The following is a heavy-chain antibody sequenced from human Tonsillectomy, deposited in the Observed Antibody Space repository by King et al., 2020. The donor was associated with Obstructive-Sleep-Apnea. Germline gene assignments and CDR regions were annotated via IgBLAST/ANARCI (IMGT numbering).Heavy chain of an antibody. CDR1: GGSISSSSYY. J-gene: IGHJ4*02. V-gene: IGHV4-39*07. CDR3: ARDLPRRDGYNYDY. D-gene: IGHD5-24*01. CDR2: IYYSGST. Sequence: LQLQESGPGLVKPSETLSLTCTVSGGSISSSSYYWGWIRQPPGKGLEWIGSIYYSGSTYYNPSLKSRVTISVDTSKNQFSLKLSSVTAADTAVYYCARDLPRRDGYNYDYWGQGTLVTVSS.